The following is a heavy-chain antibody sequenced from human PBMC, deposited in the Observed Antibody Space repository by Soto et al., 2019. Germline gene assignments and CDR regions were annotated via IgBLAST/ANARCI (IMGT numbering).Heavy chain of an antibody. Sequence: QVQLHQWGAGLLKPSETLSLTCAVNGGSFSGYYWSWIRQSPGKGLEWIGEVNHIGRTNFNPSLKSRVTMSGYTSKNQFSLKLSSVTAADTAVYYCARGNEVNWHTPHYWGQGTLVTVSS. D-gene: IGHD1-1*01. CDR1: GGSFSGYY. CDR2: VNHIGRT. CDR3: ARGNEVNWHTPHY. J-gene: IGHJ4*02. V-gene: IGHV4-34*01.